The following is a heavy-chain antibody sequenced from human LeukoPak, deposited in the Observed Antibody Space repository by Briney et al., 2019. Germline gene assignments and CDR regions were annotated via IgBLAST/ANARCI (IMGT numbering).Heavy chain of an antibody. Sequence: GGSLRLSCAASGFTFSNGMHWVRQAPGKGLEWVAIISYDGSNKYYADSVKGRFTISRDNSKNTLYLQMNSLRAEDTAVYYCAKSRIQGFDPWGQGTLVTVSS. V-gene: IGHV3-30*18. J-gene: IGHJ5*02. CDR1: GFTFSNG. D-gene: IGHD5-18*01. CDR2: ISYDGSNK. CDR3: AKSRIQGFDP.